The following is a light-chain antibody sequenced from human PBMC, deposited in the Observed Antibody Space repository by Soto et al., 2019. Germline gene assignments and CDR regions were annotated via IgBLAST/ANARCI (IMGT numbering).Light chain of an antibody. J-gene: IGKJ5*01. Sequence: VVLTQSPATLSLSPGERATLSCRTSLSVSVYLDWYQQKPGQAPRLLISDASNRATGIPARFSGSGSGTDFTLTISSLEPEDFAVYYCHQYGSLPITFGQGTRLEIK. CDR2: DAS. CDR3: HQYGSLPIT. CDR1: LSVSVY. V-gene: IGKV3-11*01.